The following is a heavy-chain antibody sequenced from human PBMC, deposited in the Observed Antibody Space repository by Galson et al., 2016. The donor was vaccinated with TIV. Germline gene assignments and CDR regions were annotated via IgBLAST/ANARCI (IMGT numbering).Heavy chain of an antibody. CDR3: ARKAGYYYYAMDV. CDR1: GDSF. J-gene: IGHJ6*02. CDR2: IYYSGRT. V-gene: IGHV4-30-4*01. Sequence: GDSFWSWIRQSPGKGLEWIGYIYYSGRTFYNPSLKSRITISVDTSKNQFSVKLTSVTAADTAVYYCARKAGYYYYAMDVWGQGTTVTVSS.